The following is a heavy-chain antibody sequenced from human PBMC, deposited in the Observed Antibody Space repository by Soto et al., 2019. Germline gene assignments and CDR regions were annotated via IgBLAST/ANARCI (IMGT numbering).Heavy chain of an antibody. Sequence: GGSLRLSCVASGFTFSSYGMHWVRQAPGKGLEWVAVIWYDGSNKYYADSVKGRFTISRDNSKNTLYLQMNSLRAEDTAVYYCARGVEYDYVWGTKSDAFDIWGQGTMVTVSS. V-gene: IGHV3-33*01. D-gene: IGHD3-16*01. CDR1: GFTFSSYG. J-gene: IGHJ3*02. CDR2: IWYDGSNK. CDR3: ARGVEYDYVWGTKSDAFDI.